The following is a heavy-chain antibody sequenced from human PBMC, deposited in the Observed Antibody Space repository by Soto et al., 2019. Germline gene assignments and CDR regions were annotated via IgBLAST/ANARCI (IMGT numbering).Heavy chain of an antibody. CDR1: GFTFSSYG. CDR3: AKALVELSPKSYDH. D-gene: IGHD3-16*02. CDR2: ISYDGSNQ. Sequence: QVQLVESGGGVVKPGRSLRLSCAASGFTFSSYGMHWVRQAPGKGLEWVAIISYDGSNQYYADSVKGRFTISRDNSKNTVYLQMNSLRAEDTAVYYCAKALVELSPKSYDHWGQGVLVTVSS. V-gene: IGHV3-30*18. J-gene: IGHJ4*02.